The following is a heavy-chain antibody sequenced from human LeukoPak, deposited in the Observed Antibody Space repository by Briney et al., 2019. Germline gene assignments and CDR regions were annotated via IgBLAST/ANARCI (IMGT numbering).Heavy chain of an antibody. Sequence: GGSLRLSCAASGFTFSSYAMHWVRQAPGKGLEWVAVISYDGSNKYYADSVKGRFTISRDKSKNTLYLQMNSLRAEDTAVYYCARGVVVAAATKPDYWGQGTLVTVYS. V-gene: IGHV3-30-3*01. J-gene: IGHJ4*02. D-gene: IGHD2-2*01. CDR2: ISYDGSNK. CDR1: GFTFSSYA. CDR3: ARGVVVAAATKPDY.